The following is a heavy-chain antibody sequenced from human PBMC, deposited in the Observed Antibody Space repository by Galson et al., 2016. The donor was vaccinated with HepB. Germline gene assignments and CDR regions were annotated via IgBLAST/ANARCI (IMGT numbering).Heavy chain of an antibody. V-gene: IGHV3-30*18. CDR1: GFTFRSYG. D-gene: IGHD3-3*01. CDR3: AKDHYDFWSGQRNYFGMDV. Sequence: SLRLSCAASGFTFRSYGIHWVRQAPGKGLEWVALTSYDGSNNYYADSVRGRFTISRDNSKNTLYLQMNSLRAEDTAIYFCAKDHYDFWSGQRNYFGMDVWGQGTTVTVSS. J-gene: IGHJ6*02. CDR2: TSYDGSNN.